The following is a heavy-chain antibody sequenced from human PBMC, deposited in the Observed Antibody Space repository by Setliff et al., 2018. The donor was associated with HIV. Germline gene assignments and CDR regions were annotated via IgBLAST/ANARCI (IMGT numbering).Heavy chain of an antibody. CDR3: ATSPAAVTPRYFDF. V-gene: IGHV3-30*07. J-gene: IGHJ4*02. Sequence: GGSLRLSCVASGFTSSNYVLHWVRQAPGKGLEWVAAISHYGSTQYYADSLMGRFTISRDNSKNMIYLQLTSLRAEDTAVYYCATSPAAVTPRYFDFWGQGTLVTVSS. CDR1: GFTSSNYV. D-gene: IGHD4-17*01. CDR2: ISHYGSTQ.